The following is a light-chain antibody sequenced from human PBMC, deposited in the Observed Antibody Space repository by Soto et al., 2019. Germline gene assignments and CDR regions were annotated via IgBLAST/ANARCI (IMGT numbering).Light chain of an antibody. Sequence: QSALTQPRSVSGSPGQSVTISCTGTSGDVGGYNYVSWYQQHPGKAPKLMIYDVSKRPSGVPDRCSGSKSGNTASLTISGLQAEDEADYYCCSYAGSYTYVFGTGTKVTVL. CDR1: SGDVGGYNY. CDR3: CSYAGSYTYV. J-gene: IGLJ1*01. V-gene: IGLV2-11*01. CDR2: DVS.